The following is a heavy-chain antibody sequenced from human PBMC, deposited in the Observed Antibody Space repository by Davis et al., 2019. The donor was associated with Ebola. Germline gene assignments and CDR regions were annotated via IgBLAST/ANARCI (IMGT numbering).Heavy chain of an antibody. CDR1: GFTFSSYA. Sequence: PGGSLRLSCAASGFTFSSYAMSWVRQAPGKGLEWVSAISGSGGSTYYADSVKGRFTISRDNSKNTLYLQMNSLRAEDTAVYYCAKGGYCTNGVCPEYYFDYWGQGTLVTVSS. J-gene: IGHJ4*02. CDR3: AKGGYCTNGVCPEYYFDY. V-gene: IGHV3-23*01. D-gene: IGHD2-8*01. CDR2: ISGSGGST.